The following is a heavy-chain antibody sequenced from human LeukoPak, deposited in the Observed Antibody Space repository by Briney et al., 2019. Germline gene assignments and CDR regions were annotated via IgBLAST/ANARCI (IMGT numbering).Heavy chain of an antibody. D-gene: IGHD2-2*02. V-gene: IGHV4-59*12. CDR2: IHYSGTT. J-gene: IGHJ4*02. Sequence: SETLSLTCTVSGGSISGYFWSWIRQPPGKGLDWIGYIHYSGTTNYNPSLKSRLTISVDTSKNHFSLKLSSVTAADTAVYYCARGRYCSSTSCYSSSFGYWGQGTLVTVSS. CDR3: ARGRYCSSTSCYSSSFGY. CDR1: GGSISGYF.